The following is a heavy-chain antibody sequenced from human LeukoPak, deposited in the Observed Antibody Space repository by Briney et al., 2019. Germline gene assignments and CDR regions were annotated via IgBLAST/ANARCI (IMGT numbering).Heavy chain of an antibody. CDR1: GGSISSSNW. CDR2: IYHSGST. V-gene: IGHV4-4*02. J-gene: IGHJ4*02. CDR3: AKGTDFWSGYCDY. D-gene: IGHD3-3*01. Sequence: SETLSLACAVSGGSISSSNWWSWVRQPPGKGLEWIGEIYHSGSTNYNPSLKSRVTISVDKSKNQFSLKLSSVTAADTAVYYCAKGTDFWSGYCDYWGQGTLVTVSS.